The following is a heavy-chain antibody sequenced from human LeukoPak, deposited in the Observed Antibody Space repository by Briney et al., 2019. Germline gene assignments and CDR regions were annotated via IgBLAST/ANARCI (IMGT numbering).Heavy chain of an antibody. CDR2: ISGSGGST. Sequence: PGGSLRLSCAASGFTFSSYAMSWVRQAPGKGLEWVSAISGSGGSTYYGDSVKGRFTISRDNSKNTLYLQMNSLRAEDTAVYYCAKGGLVILDYFDYWGQGTLVTVSS. D-gene: IGHD2-15*01. CDR3: AKGGLVILDYFDY. CDR1: GFTFSSYA. V-gene: IGHV3-23*01. J-gene: IGHJ4*02.